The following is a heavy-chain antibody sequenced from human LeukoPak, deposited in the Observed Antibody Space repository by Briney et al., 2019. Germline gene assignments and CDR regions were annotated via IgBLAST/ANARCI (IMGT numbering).Heavy chain of an antibody. J-gene: IGHJ2*01. D-gene: IGHD3-22*01. CDR3: AKVGIRISLIVVVFTTADDWYFDL. Sequence: RGSLRLSCAASGFTFSSYAMSWVRQAPGKGLEWVSAISGSGGSTYYADSVKGRFTISRDNSKNTLYLQMNSLRAEDTAVYYCAKVGIRISLIVVVFTTADDWYFDLWGRGTLVTVSS. V-gene: IGHV3-23*01. CDR2: ISGSGGST. CDR1: GFTFSSYA.